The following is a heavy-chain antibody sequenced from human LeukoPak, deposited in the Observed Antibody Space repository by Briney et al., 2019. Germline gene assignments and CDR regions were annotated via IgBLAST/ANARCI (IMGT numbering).Heavy chain of an antibody. CDR1: GFTFSSYG. D-gene: IGHD3-22*01. J-gene: IGHJ4*02. V-gene: IGHV3-30*02. CDR3: AKDRGDSSGYYITPDFDY. Sequence: PGGSLRLSCAASGFTFSSYGMHWVRQAPGKGLEWVAFIRYDGSNKYYADSVKGRFTISRDNSKNTLYLQMNSLRAEDTAVYYCAKDRGDSSGYYITPDFDYWGQGTLVTVSS. CDR2: IRYDGSNK.